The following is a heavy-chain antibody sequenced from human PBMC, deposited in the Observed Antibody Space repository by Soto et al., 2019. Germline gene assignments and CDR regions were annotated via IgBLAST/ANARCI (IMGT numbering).Heavy chain of an antibody. Sequence: PSETLSLTCTVSGCSISSYYWSWIRQPPGKGLEWIGYIYYSGSTNYNPSLKSRVTISVDTSKNQFSLKLSSVTAADTAVYYCAREGYSSSWYDWGAFDIWGQGTMVT. J-gene: IGHJ3*02. V-gene: IGHV4-59*01. CDR1: GCSISSYY. CDR3: AREGYSSSWYDWGAFDI. CDR2: IYYSGST. D-gene: IGHD6-13*01.